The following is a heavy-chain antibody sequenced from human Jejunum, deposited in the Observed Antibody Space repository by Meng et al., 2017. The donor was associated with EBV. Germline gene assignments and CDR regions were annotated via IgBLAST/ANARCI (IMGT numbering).Heavy chain of an antibody. CDR2: ISHSGST. J-gene: IGHJ4*02. CDR3: ARAGYHRPANDY. V-gene: IGHV4-4*02. Sequence: QVQLQESGPGLVNPSGXLPLTCPVSGELISRDWWSWLRQPPGKGLEWIGEISHSGSTAYNPSLKSRVTISLDTSKTQFSLTLTSVTAADTAVYFCARAGYHRPANDYWGQGTLVTVSS. D-gene: IGHD1-14*01. CDR1: GELISRDW.